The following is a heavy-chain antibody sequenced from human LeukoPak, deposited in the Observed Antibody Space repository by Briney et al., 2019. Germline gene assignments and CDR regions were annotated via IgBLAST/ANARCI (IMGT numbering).Heavy chain of an antibody. Sequence: GGSLRLSCAASGFTFSRYWMHWVRQAPGKGLVWVSRINGDGSSTNYADSVTGRFSTSRDNAKNTVYLQMNSLRAEDTAVYYCARVPITLAGTKDAKYFQHWGQGTLVTVSS. CDR1: GFTFSRYW. D-gene: IGHD6-19*01. V-gene: IGHV3-74*01. CDR2: INGDGSST. J-gene: IGHJ1*01. CDR3: ARVPITLAGTKDAKYFQH.